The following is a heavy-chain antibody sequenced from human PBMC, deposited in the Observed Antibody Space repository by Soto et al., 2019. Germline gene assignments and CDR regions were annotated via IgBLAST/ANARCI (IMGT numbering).Heavy chain of an antibody. D-gene: IGHD4-17*01. V-gene: IGHV1-18*01. J-gene: IGHJ6*03. CDR3: ARDLTTGIPYYYYYYMDV. CDR1: GYTFTSYC. CDR2: ISAYNGKT. Sequence: AASVKVSCKASGYTFTSYCISWVRQAPGQGLEWMGWISAYNGKTNYAQNLQGRVTMTTDTSTNTVYMELRSLRSDDTAVYYCARDLTTGIPYYYYYYMDVWGKGTTVTVSS.